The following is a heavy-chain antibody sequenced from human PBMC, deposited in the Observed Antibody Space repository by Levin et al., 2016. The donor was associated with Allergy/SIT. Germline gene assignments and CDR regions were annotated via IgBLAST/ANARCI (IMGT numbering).Heavy chain of an antibody. CDR1: GFTFSSYG. J-gene: IGHJ6*02. Sequence: GGSLRLSCAASGFTFSSYGMHWVRQAPGKGLEWVAVISYDGSNKYYADSVKGRFTISRDNSKNTLYLQMNSLRAEDTAVYYCAKDHSSSWLDYYGMDVWGQGTTVTVSS. D-gene: IGHD6-13*01. CDR2: ISYDGSNK. CDR3: AKDHSSSWLDYYGMDV. V-gene: IGHV3-30*18.